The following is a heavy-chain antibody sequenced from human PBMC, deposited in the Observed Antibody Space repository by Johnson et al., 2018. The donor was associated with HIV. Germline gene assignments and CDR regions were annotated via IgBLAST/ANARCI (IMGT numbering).Heavy chain of an antibody. J-gene: IGHJ3*02. Sequence: VQVVESGGGLVQPGRSLRLSCAASGFTFDDYAMHWVRQAPGKGLEWVSGISWNSGSIGYADSVKGRFTISRDNSKNTLYLQMNSLRAEDTAVYYCARDGDSSGPLHDAFDIWGQGTMVTVSS. D-gene: IGHD3-22*01. CDR3: ARDGDSSGPLHDAFDI. CDR2: ISWNSGSI. V-gene: IGHV3-9*01. CDR1: GFTFDDYA.